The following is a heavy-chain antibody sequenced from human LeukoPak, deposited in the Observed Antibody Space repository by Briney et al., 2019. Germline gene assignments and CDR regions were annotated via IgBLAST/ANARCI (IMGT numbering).Heavy chain of an antibody. D-gene: IGHD6-19*01. CDR1: GFTFSSYG. J-gene: IGHJ4*02. Sequence: PGGSLRLSCAASGFTFSSYGMHWVRQAPGKGLEWVSYISSSGSTIYYADSVKGRFTISRDNAKNSLYLQMNSLKAEDTAVYYCARDSGGSSGWNRFDYWGQGTLVTVSS. V-gene: IGHV3-48*04. CDR3: ARDSGGSSGWNRFDY. CDR2: ISSSGSTI.